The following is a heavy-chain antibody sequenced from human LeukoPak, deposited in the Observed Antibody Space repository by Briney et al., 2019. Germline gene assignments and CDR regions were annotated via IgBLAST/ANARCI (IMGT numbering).Heavy chain of an antibody. J-gene: IGHJ4*02. CDR2: IYSGGST. CDR1: GFTVSSNY. D-gene: IGHD6-19*01. CDR3: AYSSGRWSFDY. V-gene: IGHV3-66*01. Sequence: GGSLRLSCAASGFTVSSNYMSWVRQAPGKGLEWVSVIYSGGSTYYADSVKGRFTISRDNSKNTLYLQVNSLRAEDTAVYYCAYSSGRWSFDYWGQGTLVTVSS.